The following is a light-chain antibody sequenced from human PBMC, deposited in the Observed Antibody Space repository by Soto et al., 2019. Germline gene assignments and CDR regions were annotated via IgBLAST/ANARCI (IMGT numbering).Light chain of an antibody. V-gene: IGKV3-20*01. Sequence: EIVLTQSPGTLSLSPGERATLSCRASQSVSSSYLAWYQQKPGQAPRQLIYGASSRATGIPDRFSGSGSGRGFTLSISRLDAKDVAVYFSQHYRTFFGGRTRVEIK. CDR3: QHYRTF. J-gene: IGKJ4*01. CDR1: QSVSSSY. CDR2: GAS.